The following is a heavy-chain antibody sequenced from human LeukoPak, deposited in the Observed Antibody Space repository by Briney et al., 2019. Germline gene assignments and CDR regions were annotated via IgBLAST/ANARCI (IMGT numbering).Heavy chain of an antibody. D-gene: IGHD2-8*02. CDR2: FTASGGRT. CDR3: ANGLSDPNLVLDS. Sequence: GGSLRLSCAASGFTFSNYAMTWVRQAPGKGLEWVSSFTASGGRTYYADSVKGRFTISRDNSKNTLYLQLNSLSAADTALYFCANGLSDPNLVLDSWGQGTLVTVSS. CDR1: GFTFSNYA. J-gene: IGHJ4*02. V-gene: IGHV3-23*01.